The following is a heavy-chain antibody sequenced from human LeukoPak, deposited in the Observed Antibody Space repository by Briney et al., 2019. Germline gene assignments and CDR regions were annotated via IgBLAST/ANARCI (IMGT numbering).Heavy chain of an antibody. D-gene: IGHD5-12*01. V-gene: IGHV3-23*01. CDR1: GFTFSSYA. J-gene: IGHJ4*02. CDR3: AKVDHGWLRIFDY. CDR2: ISGSGGST. Sequence: GGSLRLSCAASGFTFSSYAISWVRQAPGKGLEWVSAISGSGGSTYYADSVKGRFTISRDNSKNTLYLQMNSLRAEDTAVYYCAKVDHGWLRIFDYWGQGTLVTVSS.